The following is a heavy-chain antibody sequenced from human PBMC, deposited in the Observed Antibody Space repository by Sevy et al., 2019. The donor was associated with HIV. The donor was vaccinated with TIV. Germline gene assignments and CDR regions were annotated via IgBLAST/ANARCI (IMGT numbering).Heavy chain of an antibody. CDR3: VTRGCLVGATDFDY. D-gene: IGHD1-26*01. V-gene: IGHV3-64D*06. Sequence: GGSLRLSCSASGFTFSSYPMHWVRQAPGKGLEYVSLISGNGGSTYYADSGKGRFTISRDNFKKTLYLQMSSLRAEDTAMYYCVTRGCLVGATDFDYWGQGTRVTVSS. J-gene: IGHJ4*02. CDR1: GFTFSSYP. CDR2: ISGNGGST.